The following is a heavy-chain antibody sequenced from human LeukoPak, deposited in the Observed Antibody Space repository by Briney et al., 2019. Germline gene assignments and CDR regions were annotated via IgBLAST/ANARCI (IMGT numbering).Heavy chain of an antibody. Sequence: SETLSLTCTVSGGSISSGNYYWSWIRQPAGKGLEWIGRIYTGGSTNYNPALKSRVTISVDTSKSQFSLKLSSVTAAGTAVYYCAREQGDFWSGGTFDYWGQGTLVSVSS. D-gene: IGHD3-3*01. CDR3: AREQGDFWSGGTFDY. J-gene: IGHJ4*02. CDR1: GGSISSGNYY. CDR2: IYTGGST. V-gene: IGHV4-61*02.